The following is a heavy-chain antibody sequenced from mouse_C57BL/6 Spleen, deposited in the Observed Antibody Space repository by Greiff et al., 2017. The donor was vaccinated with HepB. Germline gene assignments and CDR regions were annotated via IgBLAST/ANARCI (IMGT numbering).Heavy chain of an antibody. V-gene: IGHV1-81*01. CDR3: AREKLFTTVVEGYFDV. CDR2: IYHRSGNT. CDR1: GYTFTSYG. Sequence: QVQLKESGAELARPGASVKLSCKASGYTFTSYGISWVKQRTGQGLEWIGEIYHRSGNTYYNEKFKGKATLTADKSSSTAYMELRSLTSEDSAVDFCAREKLFTTVVEGYFDVWGTGTTVTVSS. D-gene: IGHD1-1*01. J-gene: IGHJ1*03.